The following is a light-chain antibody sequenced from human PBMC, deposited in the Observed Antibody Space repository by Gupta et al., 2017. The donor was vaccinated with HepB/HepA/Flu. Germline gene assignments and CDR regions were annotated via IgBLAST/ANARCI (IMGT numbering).Light chain of an antibody. Sequence: DIVMTQSPDSLAVSLGERATINCKSSQSVLYSSNNKNYLAWYRQKPGQPPKLLIYWASTRESGVPDRFSGSGSGTDFTLTISSLQTEDVAVYYCQQDDSTPLTFGQGTQVEIK. CDR1: QSVLYSSNNKNY. J-gene: IGKJ5*01. V-gene: IGKV4-1*01. CDR2: WAS. CDR3: QQDDSTPLT.